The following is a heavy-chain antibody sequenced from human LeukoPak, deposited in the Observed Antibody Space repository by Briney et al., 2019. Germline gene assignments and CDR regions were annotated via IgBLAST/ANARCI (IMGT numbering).Heavy chain of an antibody. V-gene: IGHV4-4*07. CDR1: GGSISSYY. CDR3: ARGVGDYDPYYFDY. Sequence: SETLSLTCTVSGGSISSYYWSWMRQPAGKGLEWIGRIYTSGSTNYNPPLKSRVTMSVDTSKNQFSLKLSSVTAADTAVYYCARGVGDYDPYYFDYWGQGTLVTVSS. D-gene: IGHD4-17*01. CDR2: IYTSGST. J-gene: IGHJ4*02.